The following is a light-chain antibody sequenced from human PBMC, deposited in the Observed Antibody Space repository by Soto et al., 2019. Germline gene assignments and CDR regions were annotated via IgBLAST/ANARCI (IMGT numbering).Light chain of an antibody. J-gene: IGKJ2*01. CDR1: QSISSW. CDR3: QQYNSYSPNT. CDR2: KAS. Sequence: DIQMTQSPSTLSASVGDRVTITCRASQSISSWLAWYQQIPGKAPKLLIYKASSLESGVPSRFSGSGSGTEFTLTISSLQPDDFATYYCQQYNSYSPNTFGQGTKLEIK. V-gene: IGKV1-5*03.